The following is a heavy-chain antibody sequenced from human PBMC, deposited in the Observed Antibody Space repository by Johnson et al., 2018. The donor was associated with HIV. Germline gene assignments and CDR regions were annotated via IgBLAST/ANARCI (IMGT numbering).Heavy chain of an antibody. D-gene: IGHD4-17*01. CDR1: GFTVSSNY. CDR2: IYSSDNT. J-gene: IGHJ3*02. Sequence: VQLVESGGGLIQPGGSLRLSCAASGFTVSSNYMSWVRQAPGTGLEWVSIIYSSDNTYYADSVKGRFTLSRDSSKSTLYLQMNSLRAEDTAVYYCARDSETYGMDAFDIWGQGTMVTVSS. CDR3: ARDSETYGMDAFDI. V-gene: IGHV3-53*01.